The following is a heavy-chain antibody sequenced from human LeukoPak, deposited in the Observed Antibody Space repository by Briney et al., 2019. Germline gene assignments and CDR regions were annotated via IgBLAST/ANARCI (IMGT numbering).Heavy chain of an antibody. J-gene: IGHJ4*02. CDR3: AKVGATGGFYFDY. Sequence: PGGSLRLSCAASGFTFSSYGMHWVRQAPGKGLEWVALIRYDGSNKYYADSVKGRFTISRDNSKNTLYLQMNSLRAEDTAVYYCAKVGATGGFYFDYWGQGTLVTVSS. CDR2: IRYDGSNK. D-gene: IGHD1-26*01. CDR1: GFTFSSYG. V-gene: IGHV3-30*02.